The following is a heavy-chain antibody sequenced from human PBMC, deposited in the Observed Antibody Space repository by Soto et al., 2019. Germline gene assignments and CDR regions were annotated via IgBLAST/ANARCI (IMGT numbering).Heavy chain of an antibody. V-gene: IGHV3-30*18. CDR3: AKDAYGSGHYTQIDY. D-gene: IGHD3-10*01. CDR1: GFNFISYG. Sequence: GGSLRLSCAASGFNFISYGMHWVRQAPGMGLRRVAVISNDGTNKYYADSVRGRFTVSRDNSENTVYLQMNSLRDEDTAVYYCAKDAYGSGHYTQIDYWGQGTLVTVSS. CDR2: ISNDGTNK. J-gene: IGHJ4*02.